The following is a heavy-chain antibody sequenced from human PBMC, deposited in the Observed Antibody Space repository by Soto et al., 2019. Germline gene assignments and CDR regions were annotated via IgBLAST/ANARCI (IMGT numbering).Heavy chain of an antibody. CDR1: GFTCDDYA. J-gene: IGHJ3*02. D-gene: IGHD4-17*01. Sequence: EVQLVESGGGLVQPGRSLRLSCAASGFTCDDYAIHWVRQAPGKGLEWVSGISWNSGSIGYADSVKGRFTISRDNAKNSLYLQMNSLRAEVTALYYCAKDISLYGVLGAFDIWGQGTMVTVSS. V-gene: IGHV3-9*01. CDR2: ISWNSGSI. CDR3: AKDISLYGVLGAFDI.